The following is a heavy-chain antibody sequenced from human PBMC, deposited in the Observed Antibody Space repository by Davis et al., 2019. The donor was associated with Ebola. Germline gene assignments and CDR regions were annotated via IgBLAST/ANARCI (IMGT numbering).Heavy chain of an antibody. J-gene: IGHJ6*02. CDR1: GFTFSRHS. V-gene: IGHV3-21*01. CDR2: ISSSSSYI. CDR3: ARDKNCPGRVCYNYGLDV. Sequence: PGGSLRLSCGASGFTFSRHSMNWVRQAPGKGLEWVSSISSSSSYIYYADSVKGRFTISRDNAKNSVHLQMSNLRAEDTAIYYCARDKNCPGRVCYNYGLDVWGQGTTVTVS. D-gene: IGHD2-8*02.